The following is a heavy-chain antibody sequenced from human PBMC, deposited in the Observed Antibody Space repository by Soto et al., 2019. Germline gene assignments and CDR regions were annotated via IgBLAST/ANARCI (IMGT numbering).Heavy chain of an antibody. D-gene: IGHD3-3*01. CDR3: ARGLHLEWDYYYYYGMDV. V-gene: IGHV1-18*01. CDR2: ISAYNGNT. Sequence: AASVKVSCKASGYTFTSYGISWVRQAPGQGLEWMGWISAYNGNTNYAQKLQGRVTMTTDTSTSTAYMELRSLRSDDTAVYYCARGLHLEWDYYYYYGMDVWGQGTTVTVSS. J-gene: IGHJ6*02. CDR1: GYTFTSYG.